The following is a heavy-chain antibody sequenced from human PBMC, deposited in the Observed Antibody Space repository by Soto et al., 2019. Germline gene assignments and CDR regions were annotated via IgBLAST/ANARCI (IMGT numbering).Heavy chain of an antibody. CDR1: GGSIGSYY. J-gene: IGHJ6*02. CDR2: VYYSDGT. V-gene: IGHV4-59*01. D-gene: IGHD6-13*01. Sequence: QVQLKESGPGLVKPSETLALTCTVSGGSIGSYYWSWIRQPPGRGLEWIGCVYYSDGTNYNPSLKSRVTMSMDKSNNQFSLRSSSVTAADTAVYYCARTESSSWSFFYYGMDVWGQGTTVTVSS. CDR3: ARTESSSWSFFYYGMDV.